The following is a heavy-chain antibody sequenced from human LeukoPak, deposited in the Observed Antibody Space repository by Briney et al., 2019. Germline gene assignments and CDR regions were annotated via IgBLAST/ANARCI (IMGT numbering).Heavy chain of an antibody. J-gene: IGHJ4*02. CDR2: ISESGDRT. CDR3: ARAVRPMGMITNFDF. CDR1: GFTFSNYG. V-gene: IGHV3-23*01. D-gene: IGHD3-16*01. Sequence: GGSLRLSCVASGFTFSNYGLSWVRQAPGKGLEWVSVISESGDRTYYADVVKGRFTVSRDIAQNTVSLQMSSLRIDDAGVYFCARAVRPMGMITNFDFWGQGTLVTVSS.